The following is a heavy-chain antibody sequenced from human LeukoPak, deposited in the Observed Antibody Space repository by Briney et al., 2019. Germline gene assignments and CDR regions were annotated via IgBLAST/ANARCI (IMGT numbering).Heavy chain of an antibody. J-gene: IGHJ1*01. CDR2: ISSSSSYI. Sequence: GGSLRLSCAASGFTFSSYSMNWVRQAPGKGLEWVSSISSSSSYIYYADSVKGRFTISRDNARNSLYLQMNSLRAEDTAVYYCASPFSRIAAAGLLQHWGQGTLVTVSS. D-gene: IGHD6-13*01. V-gene: IGHV3-21*01. CDR1: GFTFSSYS. CDR3: ASPFSRIAAAGLLQH.